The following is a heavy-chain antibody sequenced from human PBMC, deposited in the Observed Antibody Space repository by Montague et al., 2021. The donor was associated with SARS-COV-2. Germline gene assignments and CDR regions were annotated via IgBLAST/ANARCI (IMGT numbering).Heavy chain of an antibody. D-gene: IGHD3-22*01. Sequence: SETLSLTCAVYGGSFSGYYWSWIRQPPGKGLEWIGEINHSGSTNYNPSLKSRVTISVDTSKNQFSLKLSSVTAADTAVYYCARGRSNTIIVVVVPLYYYGMDVWGQGTTVTVSS. CDR3: ARGRSNTIIVVVVPLYYYGMDV. CDR2: INHSGST. CDR1: GGSFSGYY. J-gene: IGHJ6*02. V-gene: IGHV4-34*01.